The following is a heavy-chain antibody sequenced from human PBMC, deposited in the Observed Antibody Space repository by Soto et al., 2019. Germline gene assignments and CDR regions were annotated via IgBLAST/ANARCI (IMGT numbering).Heavy chain of an antibody. CDR2: IYYSGST. V-gene: IGHV4-59*01. D-gene: IGHD6-19*01. CDR3: AREGRQWPPEYYFDY. J-gene: IGHJ4*02. CDR1: GGSISSYY. Sequence: PSETLSLTCTVSGGSISSYYWSWIRQPPGKGLEWIGYIYYSGSTNYNPSLKSRVTISVDTSKNQFSLKLSSVTAADTAVYYCAREGRQWPPEYYFDYWGQGTLVTVSS.